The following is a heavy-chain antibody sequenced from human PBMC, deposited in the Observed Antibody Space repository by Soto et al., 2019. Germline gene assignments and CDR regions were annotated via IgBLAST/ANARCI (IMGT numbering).Heavy chain of an antibody. CDR1: GGSISSGGYY. V-gene: IGHV4-61*08. CDR3: ARGGLARYSDFDY. CDR2: IYYSGST. J-gene: IGHJ4*02. Sequence: PSETLSLTCTVSGGSISSGGYYWSWIRQHPGKGLEWIGYIYYSGSTNYNPSLKSRVTISVDTSKNQFSLKLSSVTAADTAVYYCARGGLARYSDFDYWGQGTLVTVSS. D-gene: IGHD2-15*01.